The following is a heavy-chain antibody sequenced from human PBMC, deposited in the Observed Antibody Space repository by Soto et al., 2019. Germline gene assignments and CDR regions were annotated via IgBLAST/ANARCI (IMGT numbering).Heavy chain of an antibody. CDR3: ARVPSP. Sequence: SETLSLTCTVSGIAISNDNYHWGWIRQPPGKGLEWIGSIFYTGNTYYKSSLESRITISVDTSKNQFSLKLSSVTAADTAVYYCARVPSPWGQGTLVTVSS. V-gene: IGHV4-39*07. CDR2: IFYTGNT. CDR1: GIAISNDNYH. J-gene: IGHJ5*02.